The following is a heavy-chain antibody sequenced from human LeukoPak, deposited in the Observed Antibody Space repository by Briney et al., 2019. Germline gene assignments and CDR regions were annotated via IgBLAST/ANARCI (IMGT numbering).Heavy chain of an antibody. CDR1: GFTFSSYD. CDR2: IGTAGDT. V-gene: IGHV3-13*01. D-gene: IGHD4-23*01. CDR3: ARGKGLYGGNPPFAY. J-gene: IGHJ4*02. Sequence: GGSLRLSCAASGFTFSSYDMHWVRQAAGKRLEWGSAIGTAGDTYYPGSVKGRFTISRENAKNSLYLQMKSLRARATAVYHCARGKGLYGGNPPFAYWGQRTLATVSS.